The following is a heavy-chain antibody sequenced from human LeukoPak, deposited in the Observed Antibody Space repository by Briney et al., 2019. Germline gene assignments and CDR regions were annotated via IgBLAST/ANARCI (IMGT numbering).Heavy chain of an antibody. V-gene: IGHV4-30-4*08. D-gene: IGHD2-2*01. J-gene: IGHJ4*02. CDR3: ARVVDYASPGFDY. CDR2: IYYSGST. Sequence: TSQTLSLTCTVSGGSISSGDYYWSWIRQPPGKGLEWIGYIYYSGSTYYNPSLKSRVTISVDTSKKQFSLKLSSVTAADTAVYYCARVVDYASPGFDYWGQGTLVTVSS. CDR1: GGSISSGDYY.